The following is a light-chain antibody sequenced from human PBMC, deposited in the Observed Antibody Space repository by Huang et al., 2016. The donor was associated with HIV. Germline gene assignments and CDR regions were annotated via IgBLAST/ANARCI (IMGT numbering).Light chain of an antibody. V-gene: IGKV3-20*01. J-gene: IGKJ5*01. Sequence: EIVLTQSPGTLSLSTGGRATLSCRASQSVTNNYLAWYQQKPGQPPRLLIYGASTSATGIPDRFSGSGSGADFTLIISRLEPEDFAVYYCQKYGSSPPITFGQGTRLEIK. CDR1: QSVTNNY. CDR3: QKYGSSPPIT. CDR2: GAS.